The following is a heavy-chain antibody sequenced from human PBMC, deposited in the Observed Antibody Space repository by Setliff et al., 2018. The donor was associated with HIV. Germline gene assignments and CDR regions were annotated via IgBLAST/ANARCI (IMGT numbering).Heavy chain of an antibody. Sequence: SCTVSGDSISSGRYYWDWIRQPAGKGLEWVGHIFTSGRAFSSGTANDSPSHKGRFTITRANAKNSLYLKMNSLRAEDTAVYYCARGDFYDSSGYFTDAFDIWGQGTMVTVSS. J-gene: IGHJ3*02. CDR2: IFTSGRAFSSGTA. V-gene: IGHV4-61*09. CDR3: ARGDFYDSSGYFTDAFDI. CDR1: GDSISSGRYY. D-gene: IGHD3-22*01.